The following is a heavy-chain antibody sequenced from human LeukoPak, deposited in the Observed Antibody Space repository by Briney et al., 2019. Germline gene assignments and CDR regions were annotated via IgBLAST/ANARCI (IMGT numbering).Heavy chain of an antibody. CDR2: IRYDGSNK. CDR1: GFTFSSYG. Sequence: GGSLRLSCAASGFTFSSYGMHWVRQAPGKGLEWVAFIRYDGSNKYYADSVKGRFTISRDNSKNSLYLQMNSLRAEDTAVYYCARDKALYYDILTGPSSNDYWGRGTLVTVSS. CDR3: ARDKALYYDILTGPSSNDY. D-gene: IGHD3-9*01. J-gene: IGHJ4*02. V-gene: IGHV3-30*02.